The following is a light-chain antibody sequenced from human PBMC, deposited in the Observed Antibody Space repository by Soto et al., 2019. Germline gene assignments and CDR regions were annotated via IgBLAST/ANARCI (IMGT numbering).Light chain of an antibody. V-gene: IGKV3-20*01. J-gene: IGKJ3*01. CDR3: QQYGSSPFT. CDR2: GAS. Sequence: EIVFTQSPGTLSLSPKERATLSCRASQSVSSSYLAWYQQKPGQAPRLLIYGASSRATGIPDRFSGSGSGTDFTLTISRLEPEDFAVYYCQQYGSSPFTFGPGTKVDIK. CDR1: QSVSSSY.